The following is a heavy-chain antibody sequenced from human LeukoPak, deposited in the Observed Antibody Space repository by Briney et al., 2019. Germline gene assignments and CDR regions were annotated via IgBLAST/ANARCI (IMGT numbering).Heavy chain of an antibody. V-gene: IGHV3-30*18. Sequence: PGGSLRLSCAASGFTFSSYGIHWVRQAPGKGLEWVAATSYDGSNKHYADSVKGRFIISRDNSKNTVYLQMDSLRAEDTAVYYCAKRWEFTISDCYYFDYWGQGTLVTVSS. CDR3: AKRWEFTISDCYYFDY. CDR1: GFTFSSYG. D-gene: IGHD2-21*02. J-gene: IGHJ4*02. CDR2: TSYDGSNK.